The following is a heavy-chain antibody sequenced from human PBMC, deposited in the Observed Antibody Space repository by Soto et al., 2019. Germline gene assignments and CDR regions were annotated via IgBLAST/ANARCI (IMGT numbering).Heavy chain of an antibody. V-gene: IGHV3-23*01. CDR3: AKDFQVSVRSSGWYDY. CDR2: ISGSGGST. CDR1: GFTFSSYA. Sequence: GSLRLSCAASGFTFSSYAMSWVRQAPGKGLEWVSAISGSGGSTYYADSVKGRFPISRDNSKNTLYLQMNSLRAEDTAVYYCAKDFQVSVRSSGWYDYWGQGTLVTVSS. J-gene: IGHJ4*02. D-gene: IGHD6-19*01.